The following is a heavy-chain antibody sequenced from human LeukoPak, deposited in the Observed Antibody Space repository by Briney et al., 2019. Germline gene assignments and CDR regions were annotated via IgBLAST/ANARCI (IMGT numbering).Heavy chain of an antibody. D-gene: IGHD3-22*01. CDR2: IYPGDSDT. CDR1: GYSFTNYW. Sequence: GESLKISCKGSGYSFTNYWIGWVRRMPGKGLELMGIIYPGDSDTRYSPSFQGQVTISADKSTSTAYLQWSSLKASDTAMYYCARLGYDSSGYYYLVGDYWGQGTLVTVSS. J-gene: IGHJ4*02. V-gene: IGHV5-51*01. CDR3: ARLGYDSSGYYYLVGDY.